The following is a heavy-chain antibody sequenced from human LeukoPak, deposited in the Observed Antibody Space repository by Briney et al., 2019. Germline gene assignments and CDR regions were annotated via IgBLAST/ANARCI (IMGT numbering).Heavy chain of an antibody. V-gene: IGHV1-69*06. D-gene: IGHD3-10*01. J-gene: IGHJ4*02. CDR2: IIPIFGTA. CDR1: GGTFSSYA. Sequence: GASVKVSCKAFGGTFSSYAISWVRQAPGQGLEWMGGIIPIFGTANYAQKFQGRVTITADKSTSTAYMELSSLRSEDTAVYYCARVYGSGSYYDYWGQGTLVTVSS. CDR3: ARVYGSGSYYDY.